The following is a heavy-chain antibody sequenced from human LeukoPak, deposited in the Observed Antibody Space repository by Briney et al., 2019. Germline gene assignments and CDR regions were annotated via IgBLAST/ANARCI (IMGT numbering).Heavy chain of an antibody. Sequence: GGSLRLSCAASGFTVSTNYMSWVRQAPGRGLEWVSVIYSGGNTYYADSVKGRFTISRDNSKNTLYLQINSLRAEDTAVYYGARDSGTTVGYFDYWGQGTLVTVSS. CDR2: IYSGGNT. D-gene: IGHD4-23*01. V-gene: IGHV3-66*01. CDR3: ARDSGTTVGYFDY. CDR1: GFTVSTNY. J-gene: IGHJ4*02.